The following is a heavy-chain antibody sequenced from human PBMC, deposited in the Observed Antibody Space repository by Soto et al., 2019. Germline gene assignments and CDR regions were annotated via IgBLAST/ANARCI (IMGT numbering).Heavy chain of an antibody. CDR3: AKGKTTGWYYFDY. V-gene: IGHV3-23*01. J-gene: IGHJ4*02. CDR1: GFTFANYA. CDR2: ISASGRDT. D-gene: IGHD6-19*01. Sequence: EVLLLESGGDLAQPGGSLRLSCAASGFTFANYAMGWVRQAPGKGLEWVAGISASGRDTYYADSVKDRFTISRDSSKNTLYLQMNSLRAEDTAKYFCAKGKTTGWYYFDYWGQGTLVTVSS.